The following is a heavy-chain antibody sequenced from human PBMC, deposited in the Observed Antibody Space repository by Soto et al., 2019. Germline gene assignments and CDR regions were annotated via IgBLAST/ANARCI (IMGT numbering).Heavy chain of an antibody. J-gene: IGHJ4*02. V-gene: IGHV3-23*01. D-gene: IGHD3-9*01. Sequence: PWGSLRLSFSASGFTFANSAMNWVRQAPGKGLEWVAGISFSGGATYYRDSVKGRFTISRDNSRNTVSLQMNSLRAEDTAIYYCARVATGSYLYYFYXWGQGALVTVSX. CDR1: GFTFANSA. CDR3: ARVATGSYLYYFYX. CDR2: ISFSGGAT.